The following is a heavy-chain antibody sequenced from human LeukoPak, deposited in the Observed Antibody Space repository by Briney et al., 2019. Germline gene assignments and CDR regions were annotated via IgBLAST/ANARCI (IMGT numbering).Heavy chain of an antibody. V-gene: IGHV1-2*02. CDR2: INPNSGDT. Sequence: GASVKVSCKASGYTFTGYYIHWVRQAPGQGSEWIGWINPNSGDTNYAQKFQGSVTMTRDTSISTAYMELSGLRSDDTAVYYCARDWRYSNFDYWGQGTLVTVSS. CDR3: ARDWRYSNFDY. J-gene: IGHJ4*02. D-gene: IGHD3-9*01. CDR1: GYTFTGYY.